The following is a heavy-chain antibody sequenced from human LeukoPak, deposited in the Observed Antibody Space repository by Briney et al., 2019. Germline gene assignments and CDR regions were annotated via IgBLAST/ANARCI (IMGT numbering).Heavy chain of an antibody. D-gene: IGHD3-22*01. CDR3: ASAPTYYYDSSGYYDY. CDR1: GGSISSHY. V-gene: IGHV4-59*08. Sequence: SETLSLTCTVSGGSISSHYWSWIRQPPGKGLEWIGYIYYSGSTNYNPSLKSRVTISVDTSKNQFSLKLSSVTAADTAVYYCASAPTYYYDSSGYYDYWGQGTLVTVSS. J-gene: IGHJ4*02. CDR2: IYYSGST.